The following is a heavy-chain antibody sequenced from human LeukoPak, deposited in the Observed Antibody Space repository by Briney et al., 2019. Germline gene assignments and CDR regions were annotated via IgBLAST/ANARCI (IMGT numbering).Heavy chain of an antibody. J-gene: IGHJ6*02. D-gene: IGHD5-12*01. CDR3: ARHFKGLPYYYGMDV. CDR1: GGSISSSSYS. Sequence: SETLSLTCTVSGGSISSSSYSWGWIRQPPGKGLEWIGYIYYSGSTNYNPSLKSRVTISVDTSKNQFSLKLSSVTAADTAVYYCARHFKGLPYYYGMDVWGQGTTVTVSS. V-gene: IGHV4-61*05. CDR2: IYYSGST.